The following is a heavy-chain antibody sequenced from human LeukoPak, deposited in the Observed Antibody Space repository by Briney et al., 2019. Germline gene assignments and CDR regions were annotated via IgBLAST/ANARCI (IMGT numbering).Heavy chain of an antibody. CDR2: INYSGGT. D-gene: IGHD5-18*01. V-gene: IGHV4-59*12. J-gene: IGHJ4*02. CDR1: GGSISSYY. Sequence: PSETLSLTCTVSGGSISSYYWTWIRQPPGKGLEWIGYINYSGGTNYNPSLNSRVTISVDTSKNQFSLKLSSVTAADTAVYYCARDNRYSYGYYDFDYWGQGTLVTVSS. CDR3: ARDNRYSYGYYDFDY.